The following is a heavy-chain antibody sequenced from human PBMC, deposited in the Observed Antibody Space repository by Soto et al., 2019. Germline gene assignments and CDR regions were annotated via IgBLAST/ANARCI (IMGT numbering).Heavy chain of an antibody. CDR2: IIPIFGTT. V-gene: IGHV1-69*13. D-gene: IGHD5-18*01. CDR3: ARLHSHGTYGMDV. CDR1: GGSFTYT. J-gene: IGHJ6*02. Sequence: WASVKVSCKASGGSFTYTLSWVRQAPGQGLEWMGGIIPIFGTTNYAQKFQGRVTITADESTKTAYMELSTLRSEDTAVYYRARLHSHGTYGMDVWGQGTTVTVSS.